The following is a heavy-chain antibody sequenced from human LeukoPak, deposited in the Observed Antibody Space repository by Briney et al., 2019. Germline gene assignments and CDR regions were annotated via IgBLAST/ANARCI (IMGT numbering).Heavy chain of an antibody. CDR1: GFNFSKTD. Sequence: WGSLRLSCVASGFNFSKTDMHWVRQPTGKSLEWVSGIGSTGDTNYPGSVKGRFTISREIGKNSLYLQIHSLRAEDTAVYYCASRTSWYYGLDVWGQGTTVTVSS. J-gene: IGHJ6*02. D-gene: IGHD1-1*01. CDR3: ASRTSWYYGLDV. V-gene: IGHV3-13*01. CDR2: IGSTGDT.